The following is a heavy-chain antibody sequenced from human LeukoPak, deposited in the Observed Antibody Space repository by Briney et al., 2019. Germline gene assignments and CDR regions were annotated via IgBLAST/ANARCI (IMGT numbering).Heavy chain of an antibody. CDR2: IIPILGIA. CDR3: ARDSCSSTSCYLDYYYGMDV. J-gene: IGHJ6*02. V-gene: IGHV1-69*04. CDR1: GGTFSSYA. Sequence: SVKVSCKASGGTFSSYAISWVRQAPGQGLEWMGRIIPILGIANYAQRFQGRVTITADKSTSTAYMELSSLRSEDTAVYYCARDSCSSTSCYLDYYYGMDVWGQGTTVTVSS. D-gene: IGHD2-2*01.